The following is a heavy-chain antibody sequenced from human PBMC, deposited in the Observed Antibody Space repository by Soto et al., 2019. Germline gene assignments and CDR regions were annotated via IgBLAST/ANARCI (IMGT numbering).Heavy chain of an antibody. Sequence: GESLKISCAASGFSFTYSAMSWVRQAPGKRLECVSGISGNGGFTYYADSVKGRFIISRDNSKDTVDLQMNSLRADDTAVYYCVRETKNAFDVWGQGTVVTVSS. J-gene: IGHJ3*01. CDR2: ISGNGGFT. CDR3: VRETKNAFDV. V-gene: IGHV3-23*01. CDR1: GFSFTYSA.